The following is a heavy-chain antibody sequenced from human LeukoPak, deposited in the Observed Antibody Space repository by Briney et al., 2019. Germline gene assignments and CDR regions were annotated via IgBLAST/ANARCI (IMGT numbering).Heavy chain of an antibody. J-gene: IGHJ5*02. CDR3: AKDPCTTWTRCFTSGFDP. CDR2: INPNSGGT. CDR1: GCTFTAYY. V-gene: IGHV1-2*02. Sequence: ASLKVSCKASGCTFTAYYINWVRQAPGQGLEWMGWINPNSGGTKYAQKFQGRVTMTRDMSTNTVYMELSGLTSDDTAVYYCAKDPCTTWTRCFTSGFDPWGQGTLVTVSS. D-gene: IGHD2-2*01.